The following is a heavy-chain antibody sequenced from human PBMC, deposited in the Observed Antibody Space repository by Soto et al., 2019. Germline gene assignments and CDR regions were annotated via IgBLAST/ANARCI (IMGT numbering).Heavy chain of an antibody. J-gene: IGHJ4*02. CDR1: GGSISSGGYS. CDR3: GRGYGFFFAY. Sequence: SETLSLTCAVSGGSISSGGYSWSWIRQPPGKGLEWIGYIYHSGSTYYNPSLKSRVTISVDRSKNQFSLKLSSVTAADTAVYYCGRGYGFFFAYWGQGALVTGSS. D-gene: IGHD3-16*01. V-gene: IGHV4-30-2*01. CDR2: IYHSGST.